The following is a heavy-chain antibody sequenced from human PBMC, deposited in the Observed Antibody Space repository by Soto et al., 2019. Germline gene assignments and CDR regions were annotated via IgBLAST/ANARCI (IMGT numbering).Heavy chain of an antibody. CDR3: ARAPHYYGMDV. Sequence: PGGSLRLSCAASGFTFSSYEMNWVRQAPGKGLEWVSYISSSGSTIYYADSVKGRFTISRDNAKNSLCLQMNSLRAVDTAVYYCARAPHYYGMDVWGQGTTVTVSS. V-gene: IGHV3-48*03. CDR1: GFTFSSYE. CDR2: ISSSGSTI. J-gene: IGHJ6*02.